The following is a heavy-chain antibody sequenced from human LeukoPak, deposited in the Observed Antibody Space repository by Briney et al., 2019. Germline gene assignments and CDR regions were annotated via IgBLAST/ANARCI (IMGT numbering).Heavy chain of an antibody. CDR2: ISASGATT. D-gene: IGHD6-19*01. V-gene: IGHV3-23*01. CDR1: GFTFTTSA. CDR3: AKRAVIAVAGSYYYHGMDV. Sequence: GGSLRLSCTATGFTFTTSAMSWVRQAPGKGLEWVSVISASGATTYYADSVKGRFSISRGNSKNTLYLQMNTLRAEDTALYYCAKRAVIAVAGSYYYHGMDVWGKGTTVTVSS. J-gene: IGHJ6*04.